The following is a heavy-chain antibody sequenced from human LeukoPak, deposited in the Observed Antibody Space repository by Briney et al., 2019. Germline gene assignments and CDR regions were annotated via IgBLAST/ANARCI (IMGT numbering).Heavy chain of an antibody. V-gene: IGHV4-34*01. Sequence: SETLSLTCAVYGGSFSGYYWSWIRQPPGKGLEWIGEINHSGSTNYNPSLKSRVTISVDTSKNQFSLKLSSVTAADTAVYYRARGRTLRYWGQGTLVTVSS. D-gene: IGHD1-14*01. CDR1: GGSFSGYY. CDR2: INHSGST. CDR3: ARGRTLRY. J-gene: IGHJ4*02.